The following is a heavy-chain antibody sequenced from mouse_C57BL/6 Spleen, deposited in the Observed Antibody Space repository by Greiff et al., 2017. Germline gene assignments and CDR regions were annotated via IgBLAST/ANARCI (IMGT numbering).Heavy chain of an antibody. CDR2: ISSGSSTI. J-gene: IGHJ3*01. Sequence: EVKLMESGGGLVKPGGSLKLSCAASGFTFSDYGMHWVRQAPEKGLEWVAYISSGSSTIYYADTVKGRFTISRDNAKNTLFLQMTSLRSEDTAMYYCAREDSNYLAWFAYWGQGTLVTVSA. D-gene: IGHD2-5*01. V-gene: IGHV5-17*01. CDR3: AREDSNYLAWFAY. CDR1: GFTFSDYG.